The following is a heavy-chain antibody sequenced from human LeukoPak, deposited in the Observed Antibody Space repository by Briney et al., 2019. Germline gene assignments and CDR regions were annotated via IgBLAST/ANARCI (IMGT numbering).Heavy chain of an antibody. D-gene: IGHD6-13*01. Sequence: GGSLRLSCAASGFTLSSYSMNWVRQAPGKGLEWVSYISSSRSTIYYADSVKGRFTISRDNAKKSLYLQMNSLRDEDTAVYYCARLNHGPQLYYYYGMDVRGQGTTVIVSS. CDR1: GFTLSSYS. J-gene: IGHJ6*02. CDR2: ISSSRSTI. CDR3: ARLNHGPQLYYYYGMDV. V-gene: IGHV3-48*02.